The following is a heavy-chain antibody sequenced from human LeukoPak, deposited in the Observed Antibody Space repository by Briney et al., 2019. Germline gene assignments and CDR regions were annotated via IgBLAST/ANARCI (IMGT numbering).Heavy chain of an antibody. CDR2: ISGRGGST. CDR3: AKDRYYDFWRPTSFDP. Sequence: GGSLRLSCAASGFTFSSYAMSWVRQAPGKGLEWVSAISGRGGSTYYADSVKGRFTISRDNSKNTLYLQMNSLRAEDTAVYYCAKDRYYDFWRPTSFDPWGQGTLVTVSS. CDR1: GFTFSSYA. D-gene: IGHD3-3*01. J-gene: IGHJ5*02. V-gene: IGHV3-23*01.